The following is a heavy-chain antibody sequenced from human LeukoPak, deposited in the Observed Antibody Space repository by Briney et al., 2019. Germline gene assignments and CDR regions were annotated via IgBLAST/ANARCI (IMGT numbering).Heavy chain of an antibody. CDR1: GFTFSSYS. V-gene: IGHV3-21*01. CDR3: ARGSGGIPSYFQH. CDR2: ISSSSSYI. Sequence: GGSLRLSCAASGFTFSSYSMNWVRRAPGEGLEWVSSISSSSSYIYYADSVKGRFTISRDNAKNSLYLQMNSLRAEDTAVYYCARGSGGIPSYFQHWGQGTLVTVSS. D-gene: IGHD2-15*01. J-gene: IGHJ1*01.